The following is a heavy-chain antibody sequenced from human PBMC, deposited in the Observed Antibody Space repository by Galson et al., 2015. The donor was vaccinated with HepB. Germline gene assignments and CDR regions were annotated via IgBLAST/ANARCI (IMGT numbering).Heavy chain of an antibody. D-gene: IGHD2-2*01. CDR1: GGSFRGSY. CDR2: IIHSGNN. J-gene: IGHJ4*02. CDR3: TRGGGSCGSASGHPFDC. V-gene: IGHV4-34*01. Sequence: SEPLSLTCAVYGGSFRGSYWTWIRQSPGKGLEWIGEIIHSGNNRYNPSLKRRVTISGDTSKNQFSLRLTSMTAADTAVYYCTRGGGSCGSASGHPFDCWGQGTLVTVSS.